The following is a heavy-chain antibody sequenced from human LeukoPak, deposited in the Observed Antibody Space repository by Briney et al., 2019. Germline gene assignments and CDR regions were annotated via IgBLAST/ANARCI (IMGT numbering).Heavy chain of an antibody. Sequence: ASVKVSFKASGYTFTTYYIHWVRQAPGQGLEWMGMISPSGGSTTYSQKFQGRVTMTRDTSTGTVYMELSSLRSEDTAVYYCASGNCDGDCYYDYWGQGTLVTVSS. V-gene: IGHV1-46*01. CDR2: ISPSGGST. CDR1: GYTFTTYY. D-gene: IGHD2-21*02. CDR3: ASGNCDGDCYYDY. J-gene: IGHJ4*02.